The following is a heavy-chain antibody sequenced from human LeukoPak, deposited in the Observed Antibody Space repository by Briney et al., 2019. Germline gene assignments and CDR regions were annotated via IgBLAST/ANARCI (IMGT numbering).Heavy chain of an antibody. V-gene: IGHV3-9*01. Sequence: GGSLRLSCAASGFTFDDYAMHWVRQAPGKGLEWVSGISWNSGRINYADSVKGRFTISRDNAKNSLYLQMNSLRAEDTAVYYCASLRPGDERIGFDPWGQGTLVTVSS. CDR1: GFTFDDYA. CDR2: ISWNSGRI. J-gene: IGHJ5*02. D-gene: IGHD3-10*01. CDR3: ASLRPGDERIGFDP.